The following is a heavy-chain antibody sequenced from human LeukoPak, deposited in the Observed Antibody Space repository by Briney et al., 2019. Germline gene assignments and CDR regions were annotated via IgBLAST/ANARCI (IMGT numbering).Heavy chain of an antibody. D-gene: IGHD3-10*01. V-gene: IGHV4-39*01. CDR1: GGSISSSSYF. J-gene: IGHJ6*03. Sequence: KTSETLSLTCSVSGGSISSSSYFWGRIRQPPGKGLEWIASVHYSGSTYYNPSLKSRLTISVDTSKNQFSLELSSVTAADTALYFCARQLYVSGSYYAPMDVWGKGTTVTISS. CDR2: VHYSGST. CDR3: ARQLYVSGSYYAPMDV.